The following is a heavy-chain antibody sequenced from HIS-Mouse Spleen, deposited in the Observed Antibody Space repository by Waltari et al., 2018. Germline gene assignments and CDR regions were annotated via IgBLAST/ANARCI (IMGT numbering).Heavy chain of an antibody. J-gene: IGHJ4*02. D-gene: IGHD6-6*01. CDR2: ISYDGSNK. Sequence: QVQLVESGGGVVQPGRSLRLSCAASGFTFSSYGLPWVHQAPGKGLEWVAVISYDGSNKYYADSVKGRFTISRDNSKNTLYLQMNSLRAEDTAVYYCAKDERDEQLVGDYWGQGTLVTVSS. V-gene: IGHV3-30*18. CDR1: GFTFSSYG. CDR3: AKDERDEQLVGDY.